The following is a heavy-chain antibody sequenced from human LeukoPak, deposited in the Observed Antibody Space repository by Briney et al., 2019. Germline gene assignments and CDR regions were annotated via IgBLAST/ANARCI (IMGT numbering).Heavy chain of an antibody. Sequence: GGSLRLSCAASGFTFSSYSVNWVRQAPGKGLEWVSYISSSSSTIYYADSVKGRFTISRDNAKNSLYLQMNSLRAEDTAVYYCARRCTSGVCNGGFDYWGQGTLVTVSS. CDR1: GFTFSSYS. CDR2: ISSSSSTI. J-gene: IGHJ4*02. D-gene: IGHD2-8*01. V-gene: IGHV3-48*04. CDR3: ARRCTSGVCNGGFDY.